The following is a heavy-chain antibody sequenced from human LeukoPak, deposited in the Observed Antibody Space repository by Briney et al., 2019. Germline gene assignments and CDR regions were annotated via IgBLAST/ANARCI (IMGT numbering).Heavy chain of an antibody. V-gene: IGHV1-8*01. Sequence: APVKVSCKASGYTFTSYDINWVRQATGQGLEWMGWMNPNSGNTGYAQKFQGRVTMTRNTSISTAYMELSSLRSEDTAVYYCARGKKKVRGVIITRYYYYYMDVWGKGTTVTVSS. J-gene: IGHJ6*03. CDR2: MNPNSGNT. CDR3: ARGKKKVRGVIITRYYYYYMDV. D-gene: IGHD3-10*01. CDR1: GYTFTSYD.